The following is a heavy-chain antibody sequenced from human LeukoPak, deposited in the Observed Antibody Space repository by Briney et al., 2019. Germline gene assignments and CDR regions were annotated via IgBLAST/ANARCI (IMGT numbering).Heavy chain of an antibody. D-gene: IGHD1-26*01. V-gene: IGHV3-23*01. CDR2: ISGSGVST. CDR3: AKDREPYIGIDNNWLHP. CDR1: GFTFNIYG. J-gene: IGHJ5*02. Sequence: GGSLRLSCAASGFTFNIYGMNWVRQAPGKGLEWVSGISGSGVSTDYADSVKGRFTTSRDNSKNMVYLQMNTLRAEDTATYYCAKDREPYIGIDNNWLHPWGQGTLVTVSS.